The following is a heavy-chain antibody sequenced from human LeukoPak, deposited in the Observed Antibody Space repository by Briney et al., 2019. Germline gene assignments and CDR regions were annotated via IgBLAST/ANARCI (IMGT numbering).Heavy chain of an antibody. Sequence: GGSLRLSCAASGFTFSDYYMSWIRQAPGKGLEWVSYISSSGSTIYYADSVKGRFTISRDNAKNSLYLQMTSLRAEDTAVYYCTREDCSSTSCPEAFDYWGQGTLVTVSS. D-gene: IGHD2-2*01. J-gene: IGHJ4*02. V-gene: IGHV3-11*01. CDR3: TREDCSSTSCPEAFDY. CDR2: ISSSGSTI. CDR1: GFTFSDYY.